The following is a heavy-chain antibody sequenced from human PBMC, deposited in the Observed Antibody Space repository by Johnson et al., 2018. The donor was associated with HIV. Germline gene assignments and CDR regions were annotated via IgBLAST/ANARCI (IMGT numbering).Heavy chain of an antibody. CDR1: GFTFDDYA. CDR2: ISWNSGSI. J-gene: IGHJ3*02. CDR3: ARGGLYSSPTWKAAFDI. Sequence: VQLVESGGGLVQPGRSLRLSCAASGFTFDDYAMHWVRQAPGKGLEWVSGISWNSGSIGYADSVKGRFTISRDNAKNSLYLQMNSLRGEDTAVYYCARGGLYSSPTWKAAFDIWGQGTMVTVSS. D-gene: IGHD6-13*01. V-gene: IGHV3-9*01.